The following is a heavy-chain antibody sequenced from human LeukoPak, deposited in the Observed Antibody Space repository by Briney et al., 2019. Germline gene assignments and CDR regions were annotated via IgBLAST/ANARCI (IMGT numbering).Heavy chain of an antibody. D-gene: IGHD3-10*01. Sequence: VASVKVSCKASGYTFTSYGISWVRQAPGQGLEWMGWISAYNGNTNYAQKLQGRVTMTTDTSTSTAYMELRSLRSDDTAVYYCARRVFYYYGSGSHIDYRGQGTLVTVSS. J-gene: IGHJ4*02. CDR1: GYTFTSYG. V-gene: IGHV1-18*01. CDR3: ARRVFYYYGSGSHIDY. CDR2: ISAYNGNT.